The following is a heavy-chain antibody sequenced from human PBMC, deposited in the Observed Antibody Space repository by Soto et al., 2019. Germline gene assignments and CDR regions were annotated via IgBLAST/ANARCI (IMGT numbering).Heavy chain of an antibody. Sequence: EVQLVESGGGLVQPGGSLRLSCAASGFSLRGYSMCWVRQAPGKGLEWVSYISGTGSSIYADSVKGRFTISRDNAKNSVYLQMNSLGDDDTAVYYCARGAGYGDYGDYCGQGTLVTVSS. CDR3: ARGAGYGDYGDY. CDR2: ISGTGSSI. D-gene: IGHD4-17*01. CDR1: GFSLRGYS. V-gene: IGHV3-48*02. J-gene: IGHJ4*02.